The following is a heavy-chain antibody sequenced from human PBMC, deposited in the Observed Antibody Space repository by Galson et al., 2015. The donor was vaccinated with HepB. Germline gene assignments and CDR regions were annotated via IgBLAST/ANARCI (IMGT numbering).Heavy chain of an antibody. J-gene: IGHJ6*02. CDR1: GDSVSSDSAA. V-gene: IGHV6-1*01. Sequence: CAISGDSVSSDSAAWNWIRQSPSRGLEWLGRTYYRSKWYNDYAVSVKSQITINPDTSKNQFSLQLDSMTPEDTAVYYCTRGQTVGVAHGMDVWGQGTTVTVSS. CDR3: TRGQTVGVAHGMDV. CDR2: TYYRSKWYN. D-gene: IGHD2-15*01.